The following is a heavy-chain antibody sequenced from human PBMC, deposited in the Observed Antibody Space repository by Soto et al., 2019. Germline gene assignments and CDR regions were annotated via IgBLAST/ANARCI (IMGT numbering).Heavy chain of an antibody. D-gene: IGHD2-8*02. CDR2: IHYSGST. CDR3: ARDKITGLFDY. J-gene: IGHJ4*02. Sequence: TSETLSLTCTVSGDSISSYYWSWIRQPPGKGLEWIGYIHYSGSTNYNPSLKSRVTISVDTSKNQFSLRLSSVTAADTAVYYCARDKITGLFDYWGQGTLVTVSS. CDR1: GDSISSYY. V-gene: IGHV4-59*12.